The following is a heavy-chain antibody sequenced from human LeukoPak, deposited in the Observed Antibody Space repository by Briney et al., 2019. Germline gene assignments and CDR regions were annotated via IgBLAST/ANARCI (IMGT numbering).Heavy chain of an antibody. CDR2: INHSGST. CDR1: GGSFSGYY. CDR3: ARGLMWAAAGFDY. J-gene: IGHJ4*02. D-gene: IGHD6-13*01. V-gene: IGHV4-34*01. Sequence: SETLSLTCAVYGGSFSGYYWSWIRQPPGEGLEWIGEINHSGSTNYNPSLKSRVTISVDTSKNQFSLKLSSVTAADTAVYYCARGLMWAAAGFDYWGQGILVTVSS.